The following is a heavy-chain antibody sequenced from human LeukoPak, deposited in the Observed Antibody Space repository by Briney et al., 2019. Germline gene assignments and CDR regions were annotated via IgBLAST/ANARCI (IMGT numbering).Heavy chain of an antibody. CDR1: GFIFSSSY. Sequence: GGSLRLSCVGSGFIFSSSYMSWVRQAPGKGLEGVANIKQHGKETQYADSVKGRFTISRDNANSALSLQMSSLRAEDTAVYYCARDPRGSEYSHFASGGQGTLVTVSS. V-gene: IGHV3-7*01. D-gene: IGHD1-26*01. CDR3: ARDPRGSEYSHFAS. CDR2: IKQHGKET. J-gene: IGHJ4*02.